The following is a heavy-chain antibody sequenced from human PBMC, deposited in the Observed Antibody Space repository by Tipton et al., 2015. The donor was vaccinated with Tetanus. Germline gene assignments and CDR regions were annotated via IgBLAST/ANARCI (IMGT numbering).Heavy chain of an antibody. J-gene: IGHJ4*02. D-gene: IGHD1-26*01. CDR3: ARGMGAYLN. V-gene: IGHV4-59*01. CDR1: GGSMGTNH. Sequence: TLSLTCSVSGGSMGTNHWVWIRQAPGKRLESIGYIYSTGATKYNPSLESRVCISIDTSKSQFSMRLSSVTVADTAVYYCARGMGAYLNWGQGTLVTVS. CDR2: IYSTGAT.